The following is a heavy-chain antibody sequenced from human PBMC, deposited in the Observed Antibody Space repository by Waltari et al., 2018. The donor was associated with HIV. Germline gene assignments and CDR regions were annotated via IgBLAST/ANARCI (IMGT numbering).Heavy chain of an antibody. CDR3: ARDTGDSSGYYDHPYYYGMDV. CDR1: GSTFSIYA. J-gene: IGHJ6*02. V-gene: IGHV1-69*12. Sequence: QFQLVQPGPELQRPGSSVKVSGKASGSTFSIYATIWRRQGRGKDLAWMGGINPIFGTAKYAKKCQGRVTITADEATSTAHMELSSLRSEDTAVYYCARDTGDSSGYYDHPYYYGMDVWGQGTTVTVSS. CDR2: INPIFGTA. D-gene: IGHD3-22*01.